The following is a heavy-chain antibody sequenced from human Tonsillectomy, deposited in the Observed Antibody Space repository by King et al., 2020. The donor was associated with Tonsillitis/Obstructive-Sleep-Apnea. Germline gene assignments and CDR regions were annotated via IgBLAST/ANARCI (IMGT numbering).Heavy chain of an antibody. V-gene: IGHV4-34*01. CDR1: GGSFSGYY. CDR2: IDHSGST. CDR3: AREITTDAFDI. Sequence: VQLQQWGPGLLKPSETLSLTCAVYGGSFSGYYWSWIRQPPGKGLEWIGEIDHSGSTNYNPSLESRVTISTDTSKTQFSLNLSSVTAADTAVYYCAREITTDAFDIWGQGTMVTVSS. J-gene: IGHJ3*02. D-gene: IGHD3-3*01.